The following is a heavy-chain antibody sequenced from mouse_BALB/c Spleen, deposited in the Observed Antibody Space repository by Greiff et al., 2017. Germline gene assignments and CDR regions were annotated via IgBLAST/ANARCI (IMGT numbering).Heavy chain of an antibody. V-gene: IGHV3-2*02. Sequence: EVQLQQSGPGLVKPSQSLSLTCTVTGYSITSDYAWNWIRQFPGNKLEWMGYISYSGSTSYNPSLKSRISITRDTSKNQFFLQLNSVTTEDTATYYCAKTGTLAYWGQGTLVTVSA. CDR2: ISYSGST. CDR3: AKTGTLAY. CDR1: GYSITSDYA. D-gene: IGHD4-1*01. J-gene: IGHJ3*01.